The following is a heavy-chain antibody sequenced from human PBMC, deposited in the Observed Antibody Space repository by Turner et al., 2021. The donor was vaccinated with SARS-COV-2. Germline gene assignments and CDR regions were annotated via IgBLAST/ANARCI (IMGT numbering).Heavy chain of an antibody. Sequence: QVQLQESGPGLVKPSQTLSLTCTVSGGSISSGGYYWSWFRQHPGKGLEWIGNIYYSGSTYYNSSLKSRVTISVDTSKNQFSLKLSSVTAADTAVYYCAGQLWLRGAFDIWGQGTMVTVSS. CDR2: IYYSGST. V-gene: IGHV4-31*03. D-gene: IGHD5-18*01. CDR1: GGSISSGGYY. CDR3: AGQLWLRGAFDI. J-gene: IGHJ3*02.